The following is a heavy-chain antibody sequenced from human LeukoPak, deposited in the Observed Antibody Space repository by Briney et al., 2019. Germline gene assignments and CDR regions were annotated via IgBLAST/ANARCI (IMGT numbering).Heavy chain of an antibody. CDR1: GFTFAGRW. V-gene: IGHV3-7*01. J-gene: IGHJ1*01. Sequence: GGSLRLSCAASGFTFAGRWMSWVRQAPGKGLEWVADINQDGSEEHYVDCVKGRFTISRDNAKNSLYLQMNSLRAEDTAVYYCVRDPRTFHYWGQGTLVTVSS. CDR2: INQDGSEE. CDR3: VRDPRTFHY.